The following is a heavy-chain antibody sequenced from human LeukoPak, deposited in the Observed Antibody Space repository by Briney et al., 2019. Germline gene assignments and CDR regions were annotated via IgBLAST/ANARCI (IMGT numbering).Heavy chain of an antibody. V-gene: IGHV3-30*18. Sequence: GGTLRLSCAASGFTFSDYYMSWIRQAPGKGLEWVAVISDDANNKYYADSVKGRFTISRDNSKNTLYLQMNSLRAEDTAVYYCAEWYSSGWHLDWYFDLWGRGTLVTVSS. CDR1: GFTFSDYY. CDR3: AEWYSSGWHLDWYFDL. D-gene: IGHD6-19*01. J-gene: IGHJ2*01. CDR2: ISDDANNK.